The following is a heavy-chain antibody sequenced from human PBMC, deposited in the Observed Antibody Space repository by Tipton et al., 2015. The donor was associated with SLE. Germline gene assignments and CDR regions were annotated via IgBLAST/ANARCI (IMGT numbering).Heavy chain of an antibody. J-gene: IGHJ4*02. CDR2: IYSGGST. Sequence: SLRLSCAASGFTVSSNYMSWVRQAPGKGLEWVSVIYSGGSTYYADSVKGRFTISRDNSKNTLYLQMNSLRAEDTAVYYCARAPDYYDSSGYFDYWGQGTLVTVSS. CDR1: GFTVSSNY. CDR3: ARAPDYYDSSGYFDY. D-gene: IGHD3-22*01. V-gene: IGHV3-66*01.